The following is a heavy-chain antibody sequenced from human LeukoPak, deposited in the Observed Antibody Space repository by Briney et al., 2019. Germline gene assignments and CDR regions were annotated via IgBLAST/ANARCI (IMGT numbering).Heavy chain of an antibody. Sequence: ASVKVSCKASGGTFSSYAISWVRQAPGQGLEWMGGIIPIFGTANYAQKFQGRVTITTDESTSTAYMELSSLRSDDTAVYYCARPSRIAAAGRDAFDIWGQGTMVTVSS. CDR2: IIPIFGTA. D-gene: IGHD6-13*01. CDR3: ARPSRIAAAGRDAFDI. V-gene: IGHV1-69*05. J-gene: IGHJ3*02. CDR1: GGTFSSYA.